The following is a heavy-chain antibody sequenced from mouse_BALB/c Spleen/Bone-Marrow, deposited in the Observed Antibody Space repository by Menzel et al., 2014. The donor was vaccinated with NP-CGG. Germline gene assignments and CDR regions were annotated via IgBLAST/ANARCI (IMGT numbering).Heavy chain of an antibody. CDR3: ARLDYYGHFAY. J-gene: IGHJ2*01. D-gene: IGHD1-1*01. V-gene: IGHV4-1*02. CDR2: INPESSTI. CDR1: GFDFSRYW. Sequence: EVKLVESGSGLVQPGGSLKLSCAASGFDFSRYWMSWVRQAPGEGLEWIGEINPESSTINYTPSLKDKFIISRDNAKKTLYLHMSKVRSEDTALYYCARLDYYGHFAYWGQGTTLTVSS.